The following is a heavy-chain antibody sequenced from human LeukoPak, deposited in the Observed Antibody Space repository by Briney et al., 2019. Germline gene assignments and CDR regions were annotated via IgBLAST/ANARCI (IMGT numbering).Heavy chain of an antibody. CDR3: ARDYYDILTGYFTYWYFDL. CDR1: GGTFSSYA. CDR2: IIPIFGTA. V-gene: IGHV1-69*13. J-gene: IGHJ2*01. D-gene: IGHD3-9*01. Sequence: SVKVSCKASGGTFSSYAISWVRQAPGQGLEWMGGIIPIFGTANYAQKFQGRVTITADESTSTAYMELISLRSEDTAVYYCARDYYDILTGYFTYWYFDLWGRGTLVAVSS.